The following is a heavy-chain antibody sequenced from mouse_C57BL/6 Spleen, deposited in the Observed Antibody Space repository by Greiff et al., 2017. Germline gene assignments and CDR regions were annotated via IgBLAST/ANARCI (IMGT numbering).Heavy chain of an antibody. Sequence: QVQLQQSGTELVKPGASVKLSCKASVYTFTSSWMHWVKQRPGQGLEWIGNIYPSNGGTNYNEKFKSKATLTVDTSSSTAYMQLSSLTSADSAVYYCARKAYVYRGAWFADWGQGSLVSVSA. V-gene: IGHV1-53*01. D-gene: IGHD2-10*02. CDR3: ARKAYVYRGAWFAD. CDR1: VYTFTSSW. J-gene: IGHJ3*01. CDR2: IYPSNGGT.